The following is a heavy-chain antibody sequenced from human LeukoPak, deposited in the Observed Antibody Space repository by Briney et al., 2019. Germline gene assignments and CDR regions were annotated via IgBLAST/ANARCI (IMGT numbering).Heavy chain of an antibody. CDR1: GGTFSSYA. V-gene: IGHV1-69*05. J-gene: IGHJ6*02. Sequence: SVKVSCTASGGTFSSYAISWVRQAPGQGLEWMGGIIPIFGTANYAQKFQGRVTITTDESTSTAYMELSSLRSEDTAVYYCATGQFGDYDILTGYTNYYGMDVWGQGTTVTVSS. CDR2: IIPIFGTA. D-gene: IGHD3-9*01. CDR3: ATGQFGDYDILTGYTNYYGMDV.